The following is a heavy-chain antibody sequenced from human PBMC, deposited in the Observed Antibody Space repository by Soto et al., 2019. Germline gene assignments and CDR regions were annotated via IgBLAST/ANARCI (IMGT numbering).Heavy chain of an antibody. J-gene: IGHJ5*02. CDR1: GYTFTTHG. CDR2: VRGDNGHT. D-gene: IGHD2-15*01. V-gene: IGHV1-18*01. Sequence: QVQLVQSGAEVKKPGASVKVSCKASGYTFTTHGISWVRQVPGQGLEWMGWVRGDNGHTNYAQSLQGRVTMTTDTSRTTAYMERRSLRSDDTAVYYCARDLGYCRSGTCYREWFDPWGQGTLVTVSS. CDR3: ARDLGYCRSGTCYREWFDP.